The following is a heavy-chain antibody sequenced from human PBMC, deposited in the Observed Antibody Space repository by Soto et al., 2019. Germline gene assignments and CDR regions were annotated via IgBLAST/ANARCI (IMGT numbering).Heavy chain of an antibody. D-gene: IGHD6-13*01. CDR2: IYSSGST. J-gene: IGHJ4*02. V-gene: IGHV4-59*08. CDR1: GGSISNSY. Sequence: SETLSLTCTVSGGSISNSYWSWIRQSPGKGLEWIGYIYSSGSTNYNPSLKSRVTISVDTSKNQFSLKLSSVTAADTAVYYCARHGEYSSSWYFDYWGQGTLVTVSS. CDR3: ARHGEYSSSWYFDY.